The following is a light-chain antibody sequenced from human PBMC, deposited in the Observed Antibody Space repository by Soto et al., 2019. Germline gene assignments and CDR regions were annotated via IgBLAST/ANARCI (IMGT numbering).Light chain of an antibody. CDR3: QQYGSSRWT. CDR1: QSISSNY. J-gene: IGKJ1*01. CDR2: GAS. V-gene: IGKV3-20*01. Sequence: ELVFTQSPVTLSLSPGERATLSCRASQSISSNYLAWYQQKPGQAPRLLIYGASSRATDIPDRFSGSGSGTDFTLTISRLEPEDFAAYYCQQYGSSRWTFGQGTKVEIK.